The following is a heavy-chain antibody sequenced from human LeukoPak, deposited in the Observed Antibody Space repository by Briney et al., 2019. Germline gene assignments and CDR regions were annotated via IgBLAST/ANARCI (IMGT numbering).Heavy chain of an antibody. V-gene: IGHV3-7*05. D-gene: IGHD6-19*01. Sequence: GGSLRLSCAASGFTFSNFWMTWVRQALGKGLEWVAIIKQDGSQKYYVDSVKGRFTISRDNARNSLYLQMNSLRAEDTAVYLAVAGTTYWGQGTLVTVSS. CDR2: IKQDGSQK. CDR3: VAGTTY. J-gene: IGHJ4*02. CDR1: GFTFSNFW.